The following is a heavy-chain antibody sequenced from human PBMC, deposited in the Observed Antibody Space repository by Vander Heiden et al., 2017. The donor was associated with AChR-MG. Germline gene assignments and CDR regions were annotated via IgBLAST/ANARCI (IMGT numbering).Heavy chain of an antibody. Sequence: EVQLVQSGAEVKKPGESLKISCKGSGDSFTSYWIGWVRQMPGKGLEWMGIIYAGESDTRYSPSFQGKVTISADKSISTAYLQCSSMKASDTAMYYCARVRANGGDDYWGQGTLVTVSS. CDR2: IYAGESDT. J-gene: IGHJ4*02. D-gene: IGHD2-8*01. CDR1: GDSFTSYW. CDR3: ARVRANGGDDY. V-gene: IGHV5-51*01.